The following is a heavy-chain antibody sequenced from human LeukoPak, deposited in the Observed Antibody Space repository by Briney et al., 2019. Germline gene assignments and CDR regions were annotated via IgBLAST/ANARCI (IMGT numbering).Heavy chain of an antibody. V-gene: IGHV3-64*01. D-gene: IGHD3-10*01. Sequence: GSLRLSCAASGFTFSNYAMHWVRQAPGKGLEYVSAISSNGGSTYYANSVKGRFTISRDNSKDTVSLQMHSLRAEDTATYYCAKDDGWLHYYHWGQGTLVTISS. CDR1: GFTFSNYA. CDR2: ISSNGGST. J-gene: IGHJ4*02. CDR3: AKDDGWLHYYH.